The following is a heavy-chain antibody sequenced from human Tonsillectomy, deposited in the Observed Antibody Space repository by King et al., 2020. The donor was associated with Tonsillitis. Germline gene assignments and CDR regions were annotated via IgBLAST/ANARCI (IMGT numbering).Heavy chain of an antibody. CDR3: AKAPGQWLHAGFGI. CDR1: GFTFDDYA. V-gene: IGHV3-43*02. Sequence: DVQLVESGGGVVQPGGSLRLSCAASGFTFDDYAMHWVRQAPGKGLEWVSLINGGGGSTYYADSVKGRFTISRDNSKNSLYLQMNSLRTEDTALFYCAKAPGQWLHAGFGIWGQGTMVTVSS. CDR2: INGGGGST. D-gene: IGHD6-19*01. J-gene: IGHJ3*02.